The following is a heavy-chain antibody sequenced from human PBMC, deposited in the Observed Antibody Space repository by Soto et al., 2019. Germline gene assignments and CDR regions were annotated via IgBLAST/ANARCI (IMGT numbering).Heavy chain of an antibody. CDR3: ARDTVYGDTEFSGMDV. CDR1: GFTVSSNY. V-gene: IGHV3-66*01. Sequence: PGGSLRLSCAASGFTVSSNYMNWVRQAPGKGLQWVSVIYSGGNTYYTDSVKGRFTISRDNAKNTLYLQMNSLRAEDTAVYYCARDTVYGDTEFSGMDVWGQGTTVTVSS. D-gene: IGHD4-17*01. J-gene: IGHJ6*02. CDR2: IYSGGNT.